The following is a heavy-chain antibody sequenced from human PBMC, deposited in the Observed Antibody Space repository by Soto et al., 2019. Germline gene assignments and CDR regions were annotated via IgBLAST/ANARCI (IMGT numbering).Heavy chain of an antibody. D-gene: IGHD3-3*01. CDR2: IYYSGST. Sequence: SETLSLTCTGSGGSISSGGYYWSWIRQHPGKSLEWIGYIYYSGSTYYNPSLKSRVTISVDTSKNQFSLKLSSVTAADTAVYYCARVGWGVVILNKYYYYGMDVWGQGTTVTVSS. J-gene: IGHJ6*02. CDR3: ARVGWGVVILNKYYYYGMDV. CDR1: GGSISSGGYY. V-gene: IGHV4-31*03.